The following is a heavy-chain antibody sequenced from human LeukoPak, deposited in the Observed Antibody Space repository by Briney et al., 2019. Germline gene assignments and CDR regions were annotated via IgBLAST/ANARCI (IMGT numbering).Heavy chain of an antibody. J-gene: IGHJ6*02. CDR1: GGSISSSSYY. Sequence: SETLSLTCTVSGGSISSSSYYWGWIRQPPGKGLEWIGSIYYSGSTYYNPSLKSRVTISVDTSKNQFSLKLSSVTAADTAVYYCARHLPIFGVVIPSFGMDVWGQGTTVTVSS. D-gene: IGHD3-3*01. CDR3: ARHLPIFGVVIPSFGMDV. CDR2: IYYSGST. V-gene: IGHV4-39*01.